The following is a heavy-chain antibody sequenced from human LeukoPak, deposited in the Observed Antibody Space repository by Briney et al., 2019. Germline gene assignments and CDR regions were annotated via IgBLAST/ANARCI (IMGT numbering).Heavy chain of an antibody. J-gene: IGHJ5*02. D-gene: IGHD6-6*01. CDR1: GGSFSAYY. CDR3: ARAALLRHNWFDP. CDR2: INHSGST. V-gene: IGHV4-34*01. Sequence: PSETLSLTCAVYGGSFSAYYWSWIRQPPGKGLEWIGEINHSGSTNYNPSLKSRVTISVDTSKNQFSLKLSSVTAADTAVYYCARAALLRHNWFDPWGQGTLVTVSS.